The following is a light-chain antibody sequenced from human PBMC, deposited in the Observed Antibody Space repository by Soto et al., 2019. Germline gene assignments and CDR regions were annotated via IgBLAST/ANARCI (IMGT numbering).Light chain of an antibody. J-gene: IGKJ1*01. CDR2: GAS. CDR3: QQYGSSPRK. V-gene: IGKV3-20*01. CDR1: QSVSSSY. Sequence: EIVLTQSPGTLSLSPGERATLSCRASQSVSSSYLAWYQLRPGQAPRLLIYGASSRATGITDRFSGSGSGTDFTLTISRLEPEDFAVYFCQQYGSSPRKFGQGTKVEVK.